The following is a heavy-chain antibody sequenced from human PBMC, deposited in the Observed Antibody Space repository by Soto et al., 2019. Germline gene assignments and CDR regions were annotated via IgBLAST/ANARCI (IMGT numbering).Heavy chain of an antibody. J-gene: IGHJ6*02. D-gene: IGHD2-2*01. CDR2: ISSSGSSI. Sequence: PGGSLRLSCAASGFTFSDYYMSWIRQAPGKGLEWVSYISSSGSSIYYADSVKGRFTISRDNAKKSLYLQMNSLRAEDTAVYYCARDQVVPAALLYYYYYYGMDVWGQGTTVTVSS. V-gene: IGHV3-11*01. CDR1: GFTFSDYY. CDR3: ARDQVVPAALLYYYYYYGMDV.